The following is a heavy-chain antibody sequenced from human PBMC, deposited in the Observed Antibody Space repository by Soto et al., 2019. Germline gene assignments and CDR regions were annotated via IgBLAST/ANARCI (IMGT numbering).Heavy chain of an antibody. J-gene: IGHJ6*02. CDR3: ARDRAAAGGMDV. CDR2: IYYSGST. Sequence: QVQLQESGPGLVKPSETQSLTCTVSGGSISSYYWSWIRQPPGKGLEWIGYIYYSGSTNYNPSLKSRVTISVDTSKNQFSLKLSSVTAADTAVYYCARDRAAAGGMDVWGQGTTVTVSS. D-gene: IGHD6-13*01. CDR1: GGSISSYY. V-gene: IGHV4-59*01.